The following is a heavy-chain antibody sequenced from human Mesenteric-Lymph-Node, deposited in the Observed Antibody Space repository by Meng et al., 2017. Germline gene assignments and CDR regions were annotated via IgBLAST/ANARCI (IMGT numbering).Heavy chain of an antibody. V-gene: IGHV1-2*06. Sequence: QVQLVQSGAEVKKPGASVKVSCKASGYTFTDYYIHWVRQAPGQGLEWMGRIHPNSGGTTYSQKFQGRVTMTRDTSISTAYMELTRLRSDDTAVYYCARDLMPYDTFTGYYKTPFDSWGQGTLVTVSS. D-gene: IGHD3-9*01. J-gene: IGHJ4*02. CDR2: IHPNSGGT. CDR3: ARDLMPYDTFTGYYKTPFDS. CDR1: GYTFTDYY.